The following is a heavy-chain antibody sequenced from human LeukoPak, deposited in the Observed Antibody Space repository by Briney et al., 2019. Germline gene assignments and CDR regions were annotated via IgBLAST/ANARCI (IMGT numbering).Heavy chain of an antibody. J-gene: IGHJ4*02. D-gene: IGHD1-26*01. CDR1: GGSISSYY. CDR3: ARSSGTYRSFDY. V-gene: IGHV4-59*01. Sequence: SETLSLTCTVSGGSISSYYWSWIRQPPGKGLVWIGYIYYSGTTDYNPSLKSRVTISVDTSNNQFSLKVSSVTAADTAVYYCARSSGTYRSFDYWGQGTLVPVSS. CDR2: IYYSGTT.